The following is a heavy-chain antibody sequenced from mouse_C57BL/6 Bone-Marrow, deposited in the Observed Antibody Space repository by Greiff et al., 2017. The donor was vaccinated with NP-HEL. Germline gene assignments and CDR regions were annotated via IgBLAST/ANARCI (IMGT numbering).Heavy chain of an antibody. J-gene: IGHJ2*01. CDR1: GYTFTDYY. D-gene: IGHD1-1*01. CDR3: ASSFITTVVRGFDY. Sequence: VQLQQSGPELVKPGASVKISCKASGYTFTDYYINWVKQRPGQGLEWIGWIFPGSGSTYYNEKFKGKATLTVDKSSSTAYMLLSSLTSEDSAVYFCASSFITTVVRGFDYWGQGTTLTVSS. CDR2: IFPGSGST. V-gene: IGHV1-75*01.